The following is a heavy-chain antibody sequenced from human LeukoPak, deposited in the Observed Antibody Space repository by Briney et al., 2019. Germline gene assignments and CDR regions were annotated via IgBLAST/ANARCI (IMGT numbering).Heavy chain of an antibody. D-gene: IGHD2-15*01. CDR2: IGAYNGDT. Sequence: ASVKVSCKPSGYTFTSFGICWVRQAPAQGLEWMGWIGAYNGDTNYAQKFQGRVTMTTDTSTSTSYMDLRSRRSDDTAVYYCTRDHCRGDNCPSFDYWGQGTLVTVSS. V-gene: IGHV1-18*04. CDR3: TRDHCRGDNCPSFDY. CDR1: GYTFTSFG. J-gene: IGHJ4*02.